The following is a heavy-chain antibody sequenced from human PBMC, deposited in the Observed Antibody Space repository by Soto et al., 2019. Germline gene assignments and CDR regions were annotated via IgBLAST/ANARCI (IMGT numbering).Heavy chain of an antibody. CDR1: GFSLSTSGVG. V-gene: IGHV2-5*01. CDR3: AHTNLGVWDIVVVVAAPTFDY. Sequence: SGPTLVNPTQTLTLTCTFSGFSLSTSGVGVGWIRQPPGKALEWPALIYWNDDKRYSPSLKSRLTITKDTSKNQVVLTMTNMDPVDTATYYCAHTNLGVWDIVVVVAAPTFDYWGQGTLVTVSS. J-gene: IGHJ4*02. D-gene: IGHD2-15*01. CDR2: IYWNDDK.